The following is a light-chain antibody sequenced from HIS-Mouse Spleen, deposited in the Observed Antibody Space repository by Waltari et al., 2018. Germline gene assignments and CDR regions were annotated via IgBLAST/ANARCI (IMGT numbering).Light chain of an antibody. CDR3: SSYAGSNNVV. CDR2: EVS. Sequence: QSALTQPPSASGSPGQSVTISCTGTSSAVGGYNYVSWYHQPPGKAPKLMIYEVSKRPSGVPDRFSGSKSGNTASLTVSGLQAEDEADYYCSSYAGSNNVVFGGGTKLTVL. V-gene: IGLV2-8*01. J-gene: IGLJ2*01. CDR1: SSAVGGYNY.